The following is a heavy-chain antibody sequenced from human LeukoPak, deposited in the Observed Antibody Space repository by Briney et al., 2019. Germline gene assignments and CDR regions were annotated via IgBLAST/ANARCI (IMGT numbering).Heavy chain of an antibody. CDR1: GFTFSSYA. CDR2: ISGSGGST. J-gene: IGHJ4*02. D-gene: IGHD3-22*01. Sequence: QPGGTLRLSCAGSGFTFSSYAMSWVRQAPGKGLEWVSAISGSGGSTYYADSVKGRFTISKDNSKTTLYLQMNSLRAEDTAVYYCAKEGDYYNSIVPNYWGQGTLVTVSS. CDR3: AKEGDYYNSIVPNY. V-gene: IGHV3-23*01.